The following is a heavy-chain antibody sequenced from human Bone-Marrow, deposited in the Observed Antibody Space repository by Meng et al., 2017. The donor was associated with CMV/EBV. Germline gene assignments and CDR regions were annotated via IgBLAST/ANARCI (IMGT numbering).Heavy chain of an antibody. CDR1: GFTFSSYA. CDR3: ARERFGGDCYSCHGMDA. Sequence: GESLKISCAASGFTFSSYAMHWVRQAPGKGLEWVAVISYDGSNKYYADSVKGRFTISRDNSKNTLYLQMNSLRAEDTAVYYCARERFGGDCYSCHGMDAWGQGTTVTVSS. D-gene: IGHD2-21*01. V-gene: IGHV3-30-3*01. J-gene: IGHJ6*02. CDR2: ISYDGSNK.